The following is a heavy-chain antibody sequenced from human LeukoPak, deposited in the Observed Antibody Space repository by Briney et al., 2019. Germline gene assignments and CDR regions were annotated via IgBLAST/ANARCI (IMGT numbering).Heavy chain of an antibody. D-gene: IGHD6-19*01. CDR3: AKAQRGSSGWYRGDWFDP. CDR1: GFTFSNYW. Sequence: TGGSLRLSCAASGFTFSNYWMSWVRQAPGKGLEWVADIKYDGSEKYYVDSVKGRFTISRDNAKNSLYLQMNSLRAEDTAVYYCAKAQRGSSGWYRGDWFDPWGQGTLVTVSS. J-gene: IGHJ5*02. V-gene: IGHV3-7*01. CDR2: IKYDGSEK.